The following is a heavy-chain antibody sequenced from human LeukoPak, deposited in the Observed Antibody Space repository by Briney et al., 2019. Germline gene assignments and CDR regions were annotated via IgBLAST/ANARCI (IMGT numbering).Heavy chain of an antibody. CDR3: ARDGGYPTTDEGFDP. CDR1: GYSIGRDYY. CDR2: IFHTGRT. V-gene: IGHV4-38-2*02. J-gene: IGHJ5*02. D-gene: IGHD5-12*01. Sequence: PSETLSLTCTVSGYSIGRDYYWAWLRPPPGKGLEWIGIIFHTGRTVYNPSYESRLTISMDTSKNEFFLGLNSVTAADTAVYFCARDGGYPTTDEGFDPWGLGTLVTVSS.